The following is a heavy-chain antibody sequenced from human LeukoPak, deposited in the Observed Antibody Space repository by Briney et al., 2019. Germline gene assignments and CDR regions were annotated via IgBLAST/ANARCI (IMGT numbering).Heavy chain of an antibody. Sequence: ASVKFSCKASEGTFSSYAISWLRQAPGQGLDGMGGIIPIFGTANYAQKFQGRVTITTDESTSTAYMELSSLRSEDTAVYYCARLPTYYYDSSGLNWYFDLWGRGTLVTVSS. CDR1: EGTFSSYA. D-gene: IGHD3-22*01. CDR3: ARLPTYYYDSSGLNWYFDL. J-gene: IGHJ2*01. V-gene: IGHV1-69*05. CDR2: IIPIFGTA.